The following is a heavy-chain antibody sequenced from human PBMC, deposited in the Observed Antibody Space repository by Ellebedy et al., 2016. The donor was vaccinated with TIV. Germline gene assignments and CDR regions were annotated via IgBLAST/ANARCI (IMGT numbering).Heavy chain of an antibody. CDR1: GYTFTGYY. V-gene: IGHV1-46*01. D-gene: IGHD1-26*01. Sequence: ASVKVSCXASGYTFTGYYMHWVRQAPGQGLEWMGWINPSGGSTTYAQKFQGRVTMTRVTSMSTVYMEMSSLRSEDTAVYYCAKDWSSIGYFDLWGRGTLVTVSS. CDR2: INPSGGST. CDR3: AKDWSSIGYFDL. J-gene: IGHJ2*01.